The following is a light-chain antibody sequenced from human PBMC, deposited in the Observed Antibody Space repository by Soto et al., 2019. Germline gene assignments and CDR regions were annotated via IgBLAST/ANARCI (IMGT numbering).Light chain of an antibody. CDR2: GAS. CDR3: QQYNNWPLG. J-gene: IGKJ4*01. CDR1: QSVNSN. V-gene: IGKV3-15*01. Sequence: EIVMTQSPATLSVSPGERATLSCRASQSVNSNLAWYQQKPGQAPRLLLYGASTRATGIPARFSGSGSGTDFTLTISSLQSEDFAVYYCQQYNNWPLGFGGGTKVEIK.